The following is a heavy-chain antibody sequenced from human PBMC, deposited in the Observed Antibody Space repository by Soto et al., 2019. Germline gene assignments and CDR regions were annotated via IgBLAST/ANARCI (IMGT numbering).Heavy chain of an antibody. J-gene: IGHJ5*02. Sequence: SVKVSCKASGYTFTNYGIRCVRHAPGHRLGWMGWINVYNGNTKYAQKVQGRVTMTTDTSTSTACMELRSLRSDDTAVYYCARGVGSGSYYNQYNWFDPWGQGTLVTVSS. D-gene: IGHD3-10*01. CDR2: INVYNGNT. CDR3: ARGVGSGSYYNQYNWFDP. CDR1: GYTFTNYG. V-gene: IGHV1-18*01.